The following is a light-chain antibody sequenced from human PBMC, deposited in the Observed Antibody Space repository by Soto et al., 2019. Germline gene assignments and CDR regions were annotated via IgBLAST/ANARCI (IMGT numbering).Light chain of an antibody. V-gene: IGKV1-27*01. CDR2: AAS. J-gene: IGKJ3*01. CDR1: QGISND. CDR3: QKYNSAPPFT. Sequence: DIQMTQSPSSLSASVVDRVTITCRASQGISNDLAWYQQKPGKVHKLLIYAASTLQSGVPSRFSGSESGTDFTLTISSLQPADVATNYCQKYNSAPPFTFGPGTKVDIK.